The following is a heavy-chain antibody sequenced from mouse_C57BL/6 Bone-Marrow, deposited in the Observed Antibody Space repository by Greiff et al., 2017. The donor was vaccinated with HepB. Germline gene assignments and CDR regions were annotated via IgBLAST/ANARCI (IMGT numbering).Heavy chain of an antibody. Sequence: QVQLQQPGAELVRPGSSVKLSCKASGYTFTSYWMHWVKQRPIQGLEWIGNIDPSDSETHYNQKFKDKATLTADKSSSTAYMQLSSLTSEDSAVYYCARRGDYDYDDYWGQGTTLTVSS. V-gene: IGHV1-52*01. J-gene: IGHJ2*01. CDR1: GYTFTSYW. CDR3: ARRGDYDYDDY. CDR2: IDPSDSET. D-gene: IGHD2-4*01.